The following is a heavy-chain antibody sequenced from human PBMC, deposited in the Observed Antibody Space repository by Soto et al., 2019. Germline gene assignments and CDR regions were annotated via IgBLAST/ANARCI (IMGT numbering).Heavy chain of an antibody. CDR3: ARDMGSAMTTRIFDH. J-gene: IGHJ4*02. CDR1: GGSVDSGNHY. D-gene: IGHD4-17*01. CDR2: IYYGEST. V-gene: IGHV4-30-4*01. Sequence: QVLVQESGPGLVKPSQTLTLSCTVSGGSVDSGNHYWNWIRQPPGKGLEWIGYIYYGESTYYNPSLKSRATTSVETSQSRFSLRLTSVTAADTAVYYCARDMGSAMTTRIFDHWGQGTLVTVSS.